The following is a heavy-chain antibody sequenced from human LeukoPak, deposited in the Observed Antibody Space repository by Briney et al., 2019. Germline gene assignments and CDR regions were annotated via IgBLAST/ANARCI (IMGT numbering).Heavy chain of an antibody. V-gene: IGHV3-23*01. D-gene: IGHD3-16*01. CDR2: ISGSGGST. Sequence: GSLRLSCAASGFTFSSYAMSWVRQAPGKGLEWVSAISGSGGSTYYADSVKGRFTISRDNSKNTLYLQMNSLRAEDTAVYYCARRHSFMTDFDYWGQGTLVTVSS. J-gene: IGHJ4*02. CDR3: ARRHSFMTDFDY. CDR1: GFTFSSYA.